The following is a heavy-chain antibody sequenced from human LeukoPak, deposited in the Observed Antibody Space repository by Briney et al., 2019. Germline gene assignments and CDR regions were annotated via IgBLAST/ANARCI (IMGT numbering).Heavy chain of an antibody. J-gene: IGHJ4*02. CDR3: ARVATVRTSPIDY. D-gene: IGHD2-8*01. CDR2: INPSGGST. V-gene: IGHV1-46*01. Sequence: GASVKVSCKASGYTFTGYYMHWVRQAPGQGLEWMGIINPSGGSTSYAQKFQGRVTMTRDTSTSTVYMELSSLRSEDTAAYYCARVATVRTSPIDYWGQGTLVTVSS. CDR1: GYTFTGYY.